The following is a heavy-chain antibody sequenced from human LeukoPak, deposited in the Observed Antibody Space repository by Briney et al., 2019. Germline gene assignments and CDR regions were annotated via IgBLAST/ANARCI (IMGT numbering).Heavy chain of an antibody. D-gene: IGHD3-22*01. J-gene: IGHJ4*02. CDR2: ISAYNGNT. V-gene: IGHV1-18*01. CDR3: ARVLEVVESFDY. CDR1: GYTFTSYG. Sequence: ASVKVCCKASGYTFTSYGISWVRQAPGQGLEWMGWISAYNGNTNYAQKLQGRVTMTTDTSTSKAYMELRSLRSDDTAVYYCARVLEVVESFDYWGQGTLVTVSS.